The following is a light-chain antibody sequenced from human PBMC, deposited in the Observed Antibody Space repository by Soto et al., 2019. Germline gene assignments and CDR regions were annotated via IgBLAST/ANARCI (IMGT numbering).Light chain of an antibody. CDR3: QQYGNSRVT. CDR1: QSVSSY. J-gene: IGKJ3*01. V-gene: IGKV3-20*01. CDR2: SAS. Sequence: IVLTQSPGTLSLSPGERATLSCRDSQSVSSYLAWYQHKPGQAPRLLIYSASSRATGVADRFSGSGSGTDFTLTISRLEPEDFAVYYCQQYGNSRVTFGPGTKVDIK.